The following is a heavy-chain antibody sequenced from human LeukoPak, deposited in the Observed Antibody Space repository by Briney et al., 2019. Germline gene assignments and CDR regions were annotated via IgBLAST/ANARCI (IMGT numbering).Heavy chain of an antibody. J-gene: IGHJ4*02. CDR1: GYTFTSYA. CDR3: ARDLLVATRPLHY. CDR2: INAGNGNT. V-gene: IGHV1-3*01. Sequence: GSSVKVSCKASGYTFTSYAMHWVRQAPGQRLEWMGWINAGNGNTKYSQKFQGRVTITRDTSASTAYMELSSRRSEDTAVYYCARDLLVATRPLHYWGQGTLVTVSS. D-gene: IGHD5-12*01.